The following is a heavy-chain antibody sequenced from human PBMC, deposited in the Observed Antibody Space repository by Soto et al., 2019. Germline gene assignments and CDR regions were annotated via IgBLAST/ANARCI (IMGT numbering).Heavy chain of an antibody. CDR3: AKHRGSALFFYMDV. D-gene: IGHD3-10*01. CDR1: GFTFSGYD. V-gene: IGHV3-23*01. J-gene: IGHJ6*03. CDR2: ISGSGGST. Sequence: GGSLRLSCAASGFTFSGYDMSWVREAPGKGLEWVSGISGSGGSTYYADSVKGRFTISRDNSKNTLYMQMSSLRAEDSAVYFCAKHRGSALFFYMDVWGKGTTVTVSS.